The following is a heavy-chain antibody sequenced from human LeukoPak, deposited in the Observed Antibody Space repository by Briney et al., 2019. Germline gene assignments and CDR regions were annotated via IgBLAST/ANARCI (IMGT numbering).Heavy chain of an antibody. CDR2: IYYSGST. Sequence: SETLSLTCAVYGGSFSGYYWSWIRQPPGKGLEWIGYIYYSGSTYYNPSLKSRVAISADTSKNQFSLRLSSVTAADTAVYYCARDFGDYRADYWGQGTLVIVSS. CDR1: GGSFSGYY. J-gene: IGHJ4*02. CDR3: ARDFGDYRADY. V-gene: IGHV4-59*08. D-gene: IGHD4-17*01.